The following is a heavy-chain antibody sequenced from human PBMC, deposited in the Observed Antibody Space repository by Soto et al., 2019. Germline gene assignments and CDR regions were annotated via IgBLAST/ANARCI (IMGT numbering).Heavy chain of an antibody. Sequence: ASVKVSCKASGYTFTSYGISWVRQAPGQGLEWMGWISAYNGNTNYAQKLQGRVTMTTDTSTSTAYMELRSLRSDDTAVYYCAIEEGATQLSRCIDPWGQGILVTVSS. D-gene: IGHD1-26*01. CDR2: ISAYNGNT. V-gene: IGHV1-18*01. J-gene: IGHJ5*02. CDR1: GYTFTSYG. CDR3: AIEEGATQLSRCIDP.